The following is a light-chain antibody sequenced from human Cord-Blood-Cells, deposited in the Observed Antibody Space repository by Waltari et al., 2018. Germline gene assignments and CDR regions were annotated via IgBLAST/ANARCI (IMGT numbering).Light chain of an antibody. Sequence: SSALTHPSSVSVSPGQTARITCSGAVLAKKYARWFQQKPGQAPVLVIYKDSERPSGIPERFSGSSSGTTVTLTISGAQVEDEADYYCYSAADNNLVFGGGTKLTVL. J-gene: IGLJ3*02. CDR3: YSAADNNLV. CDR1: VLAKKY. V-gene: IGLV3-27*01. CDR2: KDS.